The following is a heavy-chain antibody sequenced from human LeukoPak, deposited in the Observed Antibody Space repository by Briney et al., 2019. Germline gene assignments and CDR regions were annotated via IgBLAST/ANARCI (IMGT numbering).Heavy chain of an antibody. D-gene: IGHD6-13*01. CDR1: GLTFSSYS. Sequence: GGSLRLSCAVSGLTFSSYSMSRVRQAPGEGLYWVSGISASGSGTYYADSLKGRFTISRDNSKNTLYLQMNNLRVEDTAVYYCAKDAAGPEYWGQGTLVTVST. J-gene: IGHJ4*02. V-gene: IGHV3-23*01. CDR2: ISASGSGT. CDR3: AKDAAGPEY.